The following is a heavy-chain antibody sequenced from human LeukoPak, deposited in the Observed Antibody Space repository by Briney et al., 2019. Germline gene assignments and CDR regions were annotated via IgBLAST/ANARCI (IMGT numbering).Heavy chain of an antibody. CDR2: MNPKSGKI. J-gene: IGHJ5*02. Sequence: GASVKVSSTASGYTFTSYDINWVRHAPGQGLEWMGWMNPKSGKIGITQKFQGRVTITSNTSINTVYMELSSLRSDDTAVYYCARDESGYDSCFDPWGQGTLVTVSS. CDR3: ARDESGYDSCFDP. CDR1: GYTFTSYD. D-gene: IGHD5-12*01. V-gene: IGHV1-8*01.